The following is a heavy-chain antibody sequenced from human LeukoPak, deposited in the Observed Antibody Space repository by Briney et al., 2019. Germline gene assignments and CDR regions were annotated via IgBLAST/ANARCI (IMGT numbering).Heavy chain of an antibody. Sequence: GGSLRLSCAASGFTFSSYAMSWVRQAPGKWLEWVSAISGSGGSTYYADSVEGRFTISRDNSKNTLYLQMNSLRAEDTAVYYCAKAPGFLSSVASYYFDYWGQGTLVTVSS. CDR1: GFTFSSYA. D-gene: IGHD1-26*01. J-gene: IGHJ4*02. V-gene: IGHV3-23*01. CDR3: AKAPGFLSSVASYYFDY. CDR2: ISGSGGST.